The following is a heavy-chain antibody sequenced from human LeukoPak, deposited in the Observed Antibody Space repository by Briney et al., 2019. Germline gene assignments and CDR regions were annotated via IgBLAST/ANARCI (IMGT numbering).Heavy chain of an antibody. V-gene: IGHV3-23*01. CDR2: ISGSGFST. J-gene: IGHJ4*02. CDR3: AKDPYYYDSSGYLTYFDY. CDR1: GFTFSSYA. D-gene: IGHD3-22*01. Sequence: PGGSLRLSCAVSGFTFSSYAMSWVRQAPGKGLEWVSAISGSGFSTHYADSVKGRFTISRDNSKNTLYLQMNSLRAEDTAVYYCAKDPYYYDSSGYLTYFDYWGQGTLVTVSS.